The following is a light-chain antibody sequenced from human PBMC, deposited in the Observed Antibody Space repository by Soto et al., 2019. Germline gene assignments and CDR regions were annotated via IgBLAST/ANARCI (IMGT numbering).Light chain of an antibody. V-gene: IGLV2-14*01. CDR2: EVT. CDR1: SSDVGPYKY. Sequence: QSALTQPASVSGSPGQSITISCTGTSSDVGPYKYVSWYQHHPGKAPKLLIYEVTKRPSGVSNRFSGSKSGNTASLTISGLQAEDEADYYCSSYTTSSTLVFGGGTKLTVL. J-gene: IGLJ3*02. CDR3: SSYTTSSTLV.